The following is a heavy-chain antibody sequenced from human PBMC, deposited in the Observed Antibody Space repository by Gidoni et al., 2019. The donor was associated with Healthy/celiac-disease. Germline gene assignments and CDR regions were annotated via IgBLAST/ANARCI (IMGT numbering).Heavy chain of an antibody. Sequence: QVQLVQSGAEVKKPGSSVKVSCKASGGPFSSYAISWVRKAPGQGLEWMGGFIPIFGTENYAKKFQGRVKITADESTSKAYRGLSSLRSEDTAVYYCARDLTPPPPQSHMVDYYYGMDVWGQGTTVTVSS. V-gene: IGHV1-69*01. CDR2: FIPIFGTE. CDR1: GGPFSSYA. CDR3: ARDLTPPPPQSHMVDYYYGMDV. D-gene: IGHD3-10*01. J-gene: IGHJ6*02.